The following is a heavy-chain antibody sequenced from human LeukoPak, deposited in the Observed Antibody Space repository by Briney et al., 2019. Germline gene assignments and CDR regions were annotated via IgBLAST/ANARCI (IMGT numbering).Heavy chain of an antibody. Sequence: QTGGSLRLSCAASGFTFSSYGMHWVRQAPGKGPEWVAFIRYDGSNKYYADPVKGRFTISRDNSKNTLYLQMNSLRAEDTAVYYCAKASYYYDSSGTFDYWGQGTLVTVSS. CDR2: IRYDGSNK. V-gene: IGHV3-30*02. J-gene: IGHJ4*02. D-gene: IGHD3-22*01. CDR1: GFTFSSYG. CDR3: AKASYYYDSSGTFDY.